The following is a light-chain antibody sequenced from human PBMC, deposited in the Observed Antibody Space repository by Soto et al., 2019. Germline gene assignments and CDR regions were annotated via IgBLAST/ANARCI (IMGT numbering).Light chain of an antibody. Sequence: DIQMTQSPSTLSASVGDRVTITCRASQGISKWLAWYQQKPGKAPKLLIYGASNLENGVPSRFSGSGSGTEFTLTISSLQPDDFATYFCQQYNSYDMWSFGQGTKVDIK. CDR3: QQYNSYDMWS. J-gene: IGKJ1*01. V-gene: IGKV1-5*01. CDR1: QGISKW. CDR2: GAS.